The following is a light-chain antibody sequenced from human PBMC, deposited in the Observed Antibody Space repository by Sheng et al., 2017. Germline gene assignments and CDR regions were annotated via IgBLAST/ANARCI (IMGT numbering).Light chain of an antibody. CDR1: QDISRW. Sequence: DTQMTQSPSSVSASVGDTVTMTCRASQDISRWLAWYQQKPGKAPKLLIYATSTLQGGVPSRFSGSGSGTDFTLTISSLQPEDFATYYCQQANSFPHTFGQGTKLEIK. J-gene: IGKJ2*01. CDR2: ATS. V-gene: IGKV1-12*01. CDR3: QQANSFPHT.